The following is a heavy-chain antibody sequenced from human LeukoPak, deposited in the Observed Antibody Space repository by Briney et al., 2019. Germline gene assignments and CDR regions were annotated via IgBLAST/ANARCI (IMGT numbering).Heavy chain of an antibody. D-gene: IGHD5-24*01. J-gene: IGHJ3*02. CDR1: GGSISSYY. CDR2: IYTSGST. Sequence: ASETLSLTCTVSGGSISSYYWSWIRQPAGRGLEWIGRIYTSGSTNYNPSLKSRVTMSVDTSKNQVPRKLGSVTAADTAVYYGARVWGWLHPGAFDIWGQGTMVTVSS. CDR3: ARVWGWLHPGAFDI. V-gene: IGHV4-4*07.